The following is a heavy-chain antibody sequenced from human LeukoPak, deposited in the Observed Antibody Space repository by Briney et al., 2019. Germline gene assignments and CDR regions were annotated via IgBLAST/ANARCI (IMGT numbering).Heavy chain of an antibody. D-gene: IGHD3-10*01. CDR3: ASLYGSGSYYNGRYYYYGMDV. Sequence: GGSLRLSCAASGFTFSSYGMHWVRQAPGKGLEWVAVIWYDGSNKYYADSVKGRFTISRDNSKNSLYLQMNSLRAEDTAVYYCASLYGSGSYYNGRYYYYGMDVWGQGTTVTVSS. CDR2: IWYDGSNK. CDR1: GFTFSSYG. J-gene: IGHJ6*02. V-gene: IGHV3-33*01.